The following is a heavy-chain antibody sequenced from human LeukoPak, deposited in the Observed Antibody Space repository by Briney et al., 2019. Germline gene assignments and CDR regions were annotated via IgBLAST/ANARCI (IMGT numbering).Heavy chain of an antibody. CDR2: IIPIFGTA. CDR1: GGTFSSYA. Sequence: ASVKVSCKASGGTFSSYAISWVRQAPGQGLEWMGGIIPIFGTANYAQKLQGRVTITADESTSTAYMELSSLRSEDTAVYYCASDRGYCGGDCPYYYYGMDVWGKGTTVTVSS. J-gene: IGHJ6*04. D-gene: IGHD2-21*02. V-gene: IGHV1-69*13. CDR3: ASDRGYCGGDCPYYYYGMDV.